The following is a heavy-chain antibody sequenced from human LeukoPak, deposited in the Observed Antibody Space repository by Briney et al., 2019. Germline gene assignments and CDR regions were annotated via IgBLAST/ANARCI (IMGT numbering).Heavy chain of an antibody. V-gene: IGHV7-4-1*02. CDR1: GYTFTSYA. CDR2: INTNTGNP. CDR3: ARHGSPIHYYYMDV. J-gene: IGHJ6*03. Sequence: ASVKVSCKASGYTFTSYAMNWVRQAPGQGLEWMGWINTNTGNPTYAQGFTGRFVFSLDTSVSTAYLQISSLKAEDTAVYYCARHGSPIHYYYMDVWGKGTTVTVSS. D-gene: IGHD3-9*01.